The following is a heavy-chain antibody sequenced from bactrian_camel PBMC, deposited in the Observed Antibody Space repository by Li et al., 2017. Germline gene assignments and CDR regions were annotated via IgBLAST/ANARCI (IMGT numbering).Heavy chain of an antibody. CDR3: AAPDRWVCFRMVNAGEAMATDAYNY. CDR2: VFSIDGTT. CDR1: GYFYNSDC. D-gene: IGHD1*01. V-gene: IGHV3S1*01. J-gene: IGHJ4*01. Sequence: HVQLVESGGGSVQAGGSQILSCKLSGYFYNSDCFAWFRQAPGKEREGVASVFSIDGTTNYEDSVKGRFTISRDNAKNTLYLQLNSLKTEDTAMYYCAAPDRWVCFRMVNAGEAMATDAYNYWGQGTQVTVS.